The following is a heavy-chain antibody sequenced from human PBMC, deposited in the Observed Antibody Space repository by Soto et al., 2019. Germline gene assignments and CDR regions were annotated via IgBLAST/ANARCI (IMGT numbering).Heavy chain of an antibody. CDR2: INHSGST. J-gene: IGHJ3*02. CDR1: GGSFSGYY. CDR3: ARGNYYDSSPPYAFDI. D-gene: IGHD3-22*01. V-gene: IGHV4-34*01. Sequence: SETLSLTCAVYGGSFSGYYWSWIRQPPGKGLEWIGEINHSGSTNYNPSLKSRVTISVDTSKNQFSLKLSSVTAADTAVYYCARGNYYDSSPPYAFDIWGQGTMVTVSS.